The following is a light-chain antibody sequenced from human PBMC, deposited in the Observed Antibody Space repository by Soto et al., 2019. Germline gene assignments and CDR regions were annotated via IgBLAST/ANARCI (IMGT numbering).Light chain of an antibody. Sequence: EIVLTQSPATLSLSPGERATLSCRASQSVSSYLAWYQLKPGQAPRLLIYDASNRATGIPPRFSGSGSGTDFTLTISSLEPEDFAVYYCQQRSNWPPFTFGPGTKVDIE. CDR3: QQRSNWPPFT. CDR2: DAS. CDR1: QSVSSY. J-gene: IGKJ3*01. V-gene: IGKV3-11*01.